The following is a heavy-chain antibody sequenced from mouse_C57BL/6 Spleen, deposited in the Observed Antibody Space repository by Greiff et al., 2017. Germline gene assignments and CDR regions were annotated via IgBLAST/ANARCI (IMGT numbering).Heavy chain of an antibody. D-gene: IGHD1-1*01. J-gene: IGHJ1*03. CDR3: ARSIYYYGSSSRYWYFDV. Sequence: VQLQQSGAELVRPGSSVKMSCKTSGYTFTSYGINWVKQRPGQGLGWIGYIYIGSGYTEYNEKFKGKATLTSDTSSSTAYMQLSSLTSEDSAIYFCARSIYYYGSSSRYWYFDVWGTGTTVTVSS. V-gene: IGHV1-58*01. CDR1: GYTFTSYG. CDR2: IYIGSGYT.